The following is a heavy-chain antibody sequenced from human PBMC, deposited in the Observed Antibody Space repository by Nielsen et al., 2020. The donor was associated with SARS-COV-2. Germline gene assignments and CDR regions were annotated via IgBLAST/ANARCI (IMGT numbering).Heavy chain of an antibody. CDR3: ARDRGLFMFGRASSSPTFDY. D-gene: IGHD3-10*02. Sequence: GGSLRLSCAASGFTFSSYAMHWVRQAPGKGLEWVAVISYDGSNKYYADSVKGRFTISRDNSKNTLYLQMNSLRAEDTAVYYCARDRGLFMFGRASSSPTFDYWGQGTLVTVSS. V-gene: IGHV3-30*04. CDR1: GFTFSSYA. CDR2: ISYDGSNK. J-gene: IGHJ4*02.